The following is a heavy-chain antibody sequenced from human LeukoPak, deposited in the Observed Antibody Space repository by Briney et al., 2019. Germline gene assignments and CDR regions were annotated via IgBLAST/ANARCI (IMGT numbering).Heavy chain of an antibody. CDR2: INHSGST. J-gene: IGHJ4*02. D-gene: IGHD2-15*01. CDR3: ARDRLGYCSGGSCYSRIVDY. CDR1: GGSFSGYY. V-gene: IGHV4-34*01. Sequence: SETLSLTCAVYGGSFSGYYWSWIRQPPGKGLEWIGEINHSGSTNYSPSLKSRVTISVDTSKNQFSLKLSSVTAADTAVYYCARDRLGYCSGGSCYSRIVDYWGQGTLVTVSS.